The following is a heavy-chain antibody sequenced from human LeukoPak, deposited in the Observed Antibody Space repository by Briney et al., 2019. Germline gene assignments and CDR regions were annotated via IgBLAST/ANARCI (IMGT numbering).Heavy chain of an antibody. J-gene: IGHJ4*01. D-gene: IGHD1-26*01. CDR2: IKSIPDGGTT. CDR3: TAGGGGTCSSDF. CDR1: RLSFRNVW. V-gene: IGHV3-15*01. Sequence: GGSLILSSTVARLSFRNVWLSWDRQAEGKGLEWDDRIKSIPDGGTTDYAAPVPRRFALSRDDSKTTQYLQMDSLRAECTAIYYSTAGGGGTCSSDFWGQGTLVTVSS.